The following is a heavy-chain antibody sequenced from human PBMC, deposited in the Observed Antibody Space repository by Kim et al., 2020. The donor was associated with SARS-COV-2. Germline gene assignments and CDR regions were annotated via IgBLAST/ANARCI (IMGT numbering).Heavy chain of an antibody. CDR3: ARVGITMIVVVTNAFDI. Sequence: GGSLRLSCAASGFTFSDYYMSWIRQAPGKGLEWVSYISSSGSTIYYADSVKGRFTISRDNAKNSLYLQMNSLRAEDTAVYYCARVGITMIVVVTNAFDIWGQGTMVTVSS. CDR1: GFTFSDYY. D-gene: IGHD3-22*01. J-gene: IGHJ3*02. CDR2: ISSSGSTI. V-gene: IGHV3-11*04.